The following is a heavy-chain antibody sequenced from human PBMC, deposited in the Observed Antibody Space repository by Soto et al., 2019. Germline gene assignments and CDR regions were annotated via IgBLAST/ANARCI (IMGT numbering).Heavy chain of an antibody. CDR1: GFTFSSYA. Sequence: RRLSCVASGFTFSSYAMHWVRQAPGKGLEWVALISYDGYSKWYADAVKGRFTISRDNSNNTLFLEMNSLRADDTAVYFCAAIREVDVWGQGTTVTVSS. D-gene: IGHD1-26*01. CDR2: ISYDGYSK. J-gene: IGHJ6*02. V-gene: IGHV3-30*03. CDR3: AAIREVDV.